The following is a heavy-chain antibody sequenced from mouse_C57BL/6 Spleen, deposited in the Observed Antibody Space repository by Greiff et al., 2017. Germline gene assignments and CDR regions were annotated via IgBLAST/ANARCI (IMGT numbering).Heavy chain of an antibody. CDR1: GYTFTSYG. CDR2: LYPRSGNT. CDR3: SRRGATMTSYCAMDY. J-gene: IGHJ4*01. D-gene: IGHD2-4*01. Sequence: QVQLQQSGAELARPGASVKLSCKASGYTFTSYGISWVKQRTGQGLEWIGELYPRSGNTYYNEKFKGTSTLTVDKSSSTAYMQISRLTSEDSADYDCSRRGATMTSYCAMDYWGQGTSVTVSS. V-gene: IGHV1-81*01.